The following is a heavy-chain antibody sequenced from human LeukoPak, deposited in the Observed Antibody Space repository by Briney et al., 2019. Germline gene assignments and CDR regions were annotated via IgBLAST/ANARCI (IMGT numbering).Heavy chain of an antibody. D-gene: IGHD4-17*01. J-gene: IGHJ6*02. CDR2: IKQDGSEK. V-gene: IGHV3-7*01. Sequence: GGSLRLSCAASGFTFSSYWMSWVRQAPGKGLEWVANIKQDGSEKYYVDSVKGRFTISRDNAKNSLYLQMNSLRAEDTAVYYCTRDTTVTSGPYYYYGMDVWGQGTTVTVSS. CDR1: GFTFSSYW. CDR3: TRDTTVTSGPYYYYGMDV.